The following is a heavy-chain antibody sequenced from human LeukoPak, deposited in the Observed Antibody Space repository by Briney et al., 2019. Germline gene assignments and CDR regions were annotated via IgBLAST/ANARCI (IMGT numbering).Heavy chain of an antibody. CDR3: VRSVEGYCTADKCLEYYFDH. CDR2: IRYDGSNK. D-gene: IGHD2-8*02. Sequence: GGSLRLSCAASGFTFSSYGMHWVRQAPGKGLEWVAFIRYDGSNKYHADSVKGRFTISRDNSKNTLYLQMNSLRVEDTAVYYCVRSVEGYCTADKCLEYYFDHWGQGTLVTVSS. CDR1: GFTFSSYG. J-gene: IGHJ4*02. V-gene: IGHV3-30*02.